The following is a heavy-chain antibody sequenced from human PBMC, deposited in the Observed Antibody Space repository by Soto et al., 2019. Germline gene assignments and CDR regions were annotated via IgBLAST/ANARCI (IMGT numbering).Heavy chain of an antibody. Sequence: QVQLVQSGAEVKKPGASVNVSCKASGYIFSDYAITWVRQAPGQGLEWMGWINAYNGNANYAQNIQGRFTLTTDTSTSTAYMELRSLRSDDTAVYYCARRAIRWNERGWFDPWGQGTLVTVSS. V-gene: IGHV1-18*01. CDR2: INAYNGNA. CDR3: ARRAIRWNERGWFDP. D-gene: IGHD1-1*01. CDR1: GYIFSDYA. J-gene: IGHJ5*02.